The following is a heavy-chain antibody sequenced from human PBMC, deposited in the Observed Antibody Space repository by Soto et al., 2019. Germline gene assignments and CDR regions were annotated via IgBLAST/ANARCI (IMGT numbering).Heavy chain of an antibody. D-gene: IGHD3-9*01. J-gene: IGHJ4*02. CDR3: ARVRTDHYDILTGYYQDS. CDR1: GGTFSSYA. Sequence: ASVKVSCKASGGTFSSYAISWVRQAPGQGLEWMGRIIPILGIANYAQKFQGRVTITADKSTSTAYMELSSLRSEDTTVYYSARVRTDHYDILTGYYQDSWGQGTLVTVSS. CDR2: IIPILGIA. V-gene: IGHV1-69*04.